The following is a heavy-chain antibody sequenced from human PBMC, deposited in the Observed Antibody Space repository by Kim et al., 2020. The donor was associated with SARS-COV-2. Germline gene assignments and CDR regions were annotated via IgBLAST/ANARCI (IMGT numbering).Heavy chain of an antibody. V-gene: IGHV3-11*01. CDR2: ISSSGSTI. D-gene: IGHD3-10*01. CDR1: GFTFSDYY. CDR3: ARDFQCRMARSSPPEYGSGNYYYGMDV. Sequence: GGSLRLSCAASGFTFSDYYMSWIRQAPGKGLEWVSYISSSGSTIYYADSVKGRFTISRDNAKNSLYLQMNSLRAEDTAVYYCARDFQCRMARSSPPEYGSGNYYYGMDVWGQGTTVTVSS. J-gene: IGHJ6*02.